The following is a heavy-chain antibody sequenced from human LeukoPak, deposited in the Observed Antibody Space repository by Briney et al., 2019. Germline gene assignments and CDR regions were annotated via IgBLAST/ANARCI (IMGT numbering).Heavy chain of an antibody. CDR3: AKDGALEPYYSYYSSMDV. D-gene: IGHD1-14*01. CDR2: IRYDGSNK. CDR1: GFTFSSYG. V-gene: IGHV3-30*02. Sequence: GGSLRLSCAASGFTFSSYGMHWVRQAPGKGLEWVAFIRYDGSNKYYADSVKGRFTISRDNSKNTLYLQMNSLRAQDTAVYYCAKDGALEPYYSYYSSMDVWGKGTPVTVSS. J-gene: IGHJ6*03.